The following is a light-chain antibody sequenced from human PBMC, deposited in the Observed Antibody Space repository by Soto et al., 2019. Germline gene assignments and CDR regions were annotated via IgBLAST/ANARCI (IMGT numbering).Light chain of an antibody. J-gene: IGLJ2*01. CDR2: DDI. V-gene: IGLV1-40*01. CDR3: AAWDDSRVV. CDR1: SSNIGAGYG. Sequence: QSVLTQPPSVSGAPGQRVSISCTGSSSNIGAGYGVHWYQQLPGTAPKLLIYDDINRPSGVPERFSGSKSGTSASLAISGLRSEDEADYYCAAWDDSRVVFGGGTKVTVL.